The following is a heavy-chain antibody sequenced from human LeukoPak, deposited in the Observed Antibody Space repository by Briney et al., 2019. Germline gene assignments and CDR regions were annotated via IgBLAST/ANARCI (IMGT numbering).Heavy chain of an antibody. D-gene: IGHD3-10*01. J-gene: IGHJ6*03. Sequence: ASVKVSCKACGYTFTSYYIHWVRQAPGQGRGWMGFINSSGGSTNYAQKFQGRVTVTRDTSTSTVYMELSSLRSEDTAVYYCARGPSITMVRGGQWYYYMDVWGKGTTVTISS. CDR3: ARGPSITMVRGGQWYYYMDV. CDR1: GYTFTSYY. V-gene: IGHV1-46*01. CDR2: INSSGGST.